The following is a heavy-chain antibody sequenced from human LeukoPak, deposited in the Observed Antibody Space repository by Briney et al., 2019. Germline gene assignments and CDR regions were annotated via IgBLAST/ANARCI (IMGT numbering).Heavy chain of an antibody. Sequence: SETLPLTCTVSGGSTSSYYWSWIRQPAGKGLEWIGRIYYTGSTNYNPSLKSRVTISVDNSKNQFSLKLSSVTAADTAVYYCARDRSGWYGQEYWGQGNLVTVSS. V-gene: IGHV4-4*07. J-gene: IGHJ4*02. CDR1: GGSTSSYY. D-gene: IGHD6-19*01. CDR3: ARDRSGWYGQEY. CDR2: IYYTGST.